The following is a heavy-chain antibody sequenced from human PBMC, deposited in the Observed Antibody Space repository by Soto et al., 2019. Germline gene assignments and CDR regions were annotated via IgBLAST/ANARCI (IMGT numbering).Heavy chain of an antibody. CDR1: GYTLTELS. Sequence: ASVKVSCKVSGYTLTELSMHWVRQAPGKGLEWMGGFDPEDGETIYAQKFQGRVTMTEDTSTDTAYMELSSLRSEDTAVYYCATVEYSYGLRGHFDYWGQGTLVTVSS. CDR3: ATVEYSYGLRGHFDY. D-gene: IGHD5-18*01. J-gene: IGHJ4*02. CDR2: FDPEDGET. V-gene: IGHV1-24*01.